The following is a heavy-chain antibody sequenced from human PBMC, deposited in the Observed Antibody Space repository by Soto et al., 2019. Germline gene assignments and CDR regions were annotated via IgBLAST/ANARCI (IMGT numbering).Heavy chain of an antibody. Sequence: SETLSLTCTVSGGSISSYYWTWIRQPPGKGLEWIGFMYNSGSTHYNPSLKSRVTISLDTSKNQFSLNLRSVTAADTAVYYCARRGYHYGSGSYALDYWGQGTLVT. V-gene: IGHV4-59*08. CDR2: MYNSGST. CDR3: ARRGYHYGSGSYALDY. D-gene: IGHD3-10*01. CDR1: GGSISSYY. J-gene: IGHJ4*02.